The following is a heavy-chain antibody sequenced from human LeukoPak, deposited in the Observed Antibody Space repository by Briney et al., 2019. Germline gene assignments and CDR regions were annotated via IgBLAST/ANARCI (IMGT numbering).Heavy chain of an antibody. Sequence: PSETLSLTCAVYGGSFSGYYWSWIRQPPGKGLEWIGEINHSGSTNYNPSLKSRVTISVDTSKNQFSLKLSSVTAADTAVYYCARALRFGELRSGVLYWGQGTLVTVSS. V-gene: IGHV4-34*01. CDR2: INHSGST. J-gene: IGHJ4*02. CDR3: ARALRFGELRSGVLY. D-gene: IGHD3-10*01. CDR1: GGSFSGYY.